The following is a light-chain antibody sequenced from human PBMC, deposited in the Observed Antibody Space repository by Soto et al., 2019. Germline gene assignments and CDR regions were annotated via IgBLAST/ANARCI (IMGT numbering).Light chain of an antibody. CDR2: DAS. V-gene: IGKV1-5*01. CDR3: QQYETFSGT. CDR1: QSVSGW. Sequence: DIQMTQSPSTLSASVGDTVTVTCRASQSVSGWLAWYQQKPGEAPKLLIYDASALPRGVPSRFSGSGSGTKFTHPIASRQSDDFAPYYCQQYETFSGTFGPGTKVEI. J-gene: IGKJ1*01.